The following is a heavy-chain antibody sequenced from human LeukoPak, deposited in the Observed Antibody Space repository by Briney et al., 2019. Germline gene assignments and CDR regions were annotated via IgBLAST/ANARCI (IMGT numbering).Heavy chain of an antibody. CDR3: ARDLDSGRKYYYYYGMDV. D-gene: IGHD3-10*01. Sequence: GSLRLSCAASGFTFSDYYMSWIRQAPGKGLEWVSYISSSGSTIYYADSVKGRFTISRDNAKNSLYLQMNSLRAEDTAVYYCARDLDSGRKYYYYYGMDVWGQGTTGTVSS. CDR2: ISSSGSTI. J-gene: IGHJ6*02. CDR1: GFTFSDYY. V-gene: IGHV3-11*01.